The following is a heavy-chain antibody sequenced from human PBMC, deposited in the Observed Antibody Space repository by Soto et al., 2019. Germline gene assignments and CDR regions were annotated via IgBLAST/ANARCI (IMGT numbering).Heavy chain of an antibody. D-gene: IGHD4-17*01. J-gene: IGHJ6*04. Sequence: EVQLVESGGGLVQPGGSLRLSCAASGFTFSSYSMNWVRQAPGKGLEWVSYISSSSSTIYYADSVKGRFTSSRDNAKNSLYLQMNSLRAEDTAVYYCASDPYGDYSSWGNGTAVTVSS. CDR3: ASDPYGDYSS. CDR2: ISSSSSTI. V-gene: IGHV3-48*01. CDR1: GFTFSSYS.